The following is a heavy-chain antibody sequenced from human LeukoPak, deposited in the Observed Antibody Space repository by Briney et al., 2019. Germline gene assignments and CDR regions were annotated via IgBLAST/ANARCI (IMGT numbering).Heavy chain of an antibody. CDR1: GGTFSSYD. V-gene: IGHV1-8*03. Sequence: ASVKVSCKASGGTFSSYDINWVRQATGQGLEWMGWMNPNSGNTGYAQKFQGRVTITRNTSISTAYMELSSLRSEDTAVYYCARGRIAAAPNWFDPWGQGTLVTVSS. D-gene: IGHD6-13*01. J-gene: IGHJ5*02. CDR3: ARGRIAAAPNWFDP. CDR2: MNPNSGNT.